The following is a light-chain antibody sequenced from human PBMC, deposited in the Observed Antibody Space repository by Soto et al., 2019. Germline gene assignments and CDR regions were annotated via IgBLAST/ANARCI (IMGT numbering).Light chain of an antibody. Sequence: DIQMTQSPSTLSASVGDRVTITCRASQSISSWLAWYQQKPGKAPKLLIYDASSLESGVPSRFSGSGSGTEFTLTISSLPPDDFATYYCQQYNSYWSTFGGRTKVEIK. CDR1: QSISSW. V-gene: IGKV1-5*01. CDR2: DAS. CDR3: QQYNSYWST. J-gene: IGKJ4*01.